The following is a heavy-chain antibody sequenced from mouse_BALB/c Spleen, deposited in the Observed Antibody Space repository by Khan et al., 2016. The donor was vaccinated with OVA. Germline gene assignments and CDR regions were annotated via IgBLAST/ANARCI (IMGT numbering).Heavy chain of an antibody. CDR3: ARQTYDQYNIMDY. CDR1: GFSLTNYG. D-gene: IGHD1-1*01. J-gene: IGHJ4*01. CDR2: IWSDGST. V-gene: IGHV2-6-1*01. Sequence: QVQLKESGPGLVAPSQSLSITCTISGFSLTNYGVHWVRQPPEKGLEWLVVIWSDGSTTYNSALKSRLTISKDNSKSQVFLKMNSLQTDDTAVYFCARQTYDQYNIMDYWGQGTSVTVSA.